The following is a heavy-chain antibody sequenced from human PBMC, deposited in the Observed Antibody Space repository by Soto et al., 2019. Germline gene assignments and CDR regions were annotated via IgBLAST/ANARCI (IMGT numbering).Heavy chain of an antibody. CDR1: GGTFSSYT. Sequence: SVKVSCKASGGTFSSYTISWVRQAPGQGLEWMGRIIPILGIANYAQKFQGRVTITADKSTSTAYMELSSLRSEDTAVYYCARGGDYGDPLDYWGQGTLVTVSS. V-gene: IGHV1-69*02. CDR2: IIPILGIA. CDR3: ARGGDYGDPLDY. J-gene: IGHJ4*02. D-gene: IGHD4-17*01.